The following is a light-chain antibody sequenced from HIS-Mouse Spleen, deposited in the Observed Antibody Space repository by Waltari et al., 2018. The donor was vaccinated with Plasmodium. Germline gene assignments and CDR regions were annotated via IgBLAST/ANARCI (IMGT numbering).Light chain of an antibody. Sequence: VLTQSPATLSLSPGERATLPCRTSQSVSSYLAWYQQKPGQAPSLLIYDASNRATGIPARFSGSGSGTDFTLTISSLEPEDFEVYYCQQRSNWPPLTFGGGTKVEIK. V-gene: IGKV3-11*01. J-gene: IGKJ4*01. CDR2: DAS. CDR1: QSVSSY. CDR3: QQRSNWPPLT.